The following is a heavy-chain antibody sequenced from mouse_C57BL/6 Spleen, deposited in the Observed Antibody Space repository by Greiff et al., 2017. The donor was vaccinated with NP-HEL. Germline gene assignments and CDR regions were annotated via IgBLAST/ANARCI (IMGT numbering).Heavy chain of an antibody. CDR1: GYTFTSYW. Sequence: QVQLQQPGAELVRPGSSVKLSCKASGYTFTSYWMDWVKQRPGQGLEWIGNIYPSDSETHYNQKFKDKATLTVDKSSSTAYMQLSSLTSEDSAVYYCARRGYYSNFYWYFDVWGTGTTVTVSS. CDR2: IYPSDSET. D-gene: IGHD2-5*01. J-gene: IGHJ1*03. CDR3: ARRGYYSNFYWYFDV. V-gene: IGHV1-61*01.